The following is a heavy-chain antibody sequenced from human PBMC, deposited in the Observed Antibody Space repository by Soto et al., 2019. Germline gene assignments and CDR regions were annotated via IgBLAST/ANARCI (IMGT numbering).Heavy chain of an antibody. J-gene: IGHJ6*03. CDR2: ISSSSSYI. CDR3: ARDAGVVVPAVQFYYYYYMDV. CDR1: GFTFSSYS. Sequence: EVQLVESGGGLVKPGGSLRLSCAASGFTFSSYSMNWVRQAPGKGLEWVSSISSSSSYIYYADSVKGRFTISRDNAKNSLYLQMNRLRAEDTAVYYCARDAGVVVPAVQFYYYYYMDVWGKGTTVTVSS. D-gene: IGHD2-2*01. V-gene: IGHV3-21*01.